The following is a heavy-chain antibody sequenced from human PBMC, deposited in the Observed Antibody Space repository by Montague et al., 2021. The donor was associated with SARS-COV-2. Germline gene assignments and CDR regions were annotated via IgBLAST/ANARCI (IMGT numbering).Heavy chain of an antibody. CDR2: ISSSTNIL. CDR1: GFTFSSYS. J-gene: IGHJ3*01. CDR3: AKDLVLRAARPDALDV. D-gene: IGHD6-6*01. Sequence: SLRLSCAASGFTFSSYSVNWVRQAPGKGLEWLSYISSSTNILYYADSVKGRFTISRDNARNSLYLQMNSLRVDDTAVYYCAKDLVLRAARPDALDVWGQGTVVTVSS. V-gene: IGHV3-48*04.